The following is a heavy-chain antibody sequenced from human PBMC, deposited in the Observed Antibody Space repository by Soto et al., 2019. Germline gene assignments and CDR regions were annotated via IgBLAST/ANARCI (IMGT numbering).Heavy chain of an antibody. CDR1: GGSITNFH. Sequence: ETLSLTCTVSGGSITNFHWSWIRQPPGKGLERIGYVYFSGSTKYNPSFKSRVTMSIDTSKNEFSLRLISVTAADSAAYFCAAYDSEGYFDYWGQGALVTVSS. J-gene: IGHJ4*02. V-gene: IGHV4-59*01. D-gene: IGHD3-22*01. CDR2: VYFSGST. CDR3: AAYDSEGYFDY.